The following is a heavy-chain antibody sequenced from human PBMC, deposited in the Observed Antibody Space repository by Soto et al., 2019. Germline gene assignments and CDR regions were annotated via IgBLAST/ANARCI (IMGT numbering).Heavy chain of an antibody. Sequence: QVQLQQWGAGLLKPSETLSLTCAVYGGSFSGYYWSWIRQPPGKGLEWIGEINHSGSTNYNPSLKSRVTISVDTSKNQFSLKLSSVTAADTAVYYCASELRTVTTFDYWGQGTLVTFSS. CDR2: INHSGST. D-gene: IGHD1-1*01. J-gene: IGHJ4*01. CDR1: GGSFSGYY. V-gene: IGHV4-34*01. CDR3: ASELRTVTTFDY.